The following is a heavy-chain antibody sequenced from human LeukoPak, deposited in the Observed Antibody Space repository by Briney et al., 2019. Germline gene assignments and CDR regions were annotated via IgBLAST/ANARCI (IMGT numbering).Heavy chain of an antibody. CDR3: ARDFGTTGWHTFDY. J-gene: IGHJ4*02. Sequence: SQTLSLTCVVSGDSVSSQNGAWNWIRQSPSRGLEWLGRTYYRSKWYNDYAESMEGRMTISQDTSKNQYSLHLNSMTPDDTAVYYCARDFGTTGWHTFDYWGQGTLVTVSS. V-gene: IGHV6-1*01. CDR1: GDSVSSQNGA. D-gene: IGHD6-19*01. CDR2: TYYRSKWYN.